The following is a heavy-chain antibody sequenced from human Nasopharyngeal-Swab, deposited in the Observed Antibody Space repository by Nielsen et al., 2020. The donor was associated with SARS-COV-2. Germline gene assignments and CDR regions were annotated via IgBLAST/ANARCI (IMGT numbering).Heavy chain of an antibody. CDR3: ARDPKWLLQRGTAGSFDN. CDR2: MDPSAGFA. J-gene: IGHJ4*02. V-gene: IGHV1-46*01. Sequence: ASVKVSCKASGYTFTTYYIHWVRQAPGQGLEWMGIMDPSAGFATYGQKLQGRVAMTTDTSTSTVYMELSSLTSEDTAVYYCARDPKWLLQRGTAGSFDNWGQGTLVTVSS. D-gene: IGHD6-19*01. CDR1: GYTFTTYY.